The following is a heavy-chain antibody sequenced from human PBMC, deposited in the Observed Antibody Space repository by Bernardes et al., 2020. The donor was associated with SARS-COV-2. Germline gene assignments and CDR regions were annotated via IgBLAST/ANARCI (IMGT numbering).Heavy chain of an antibody. CDR3: AREVSGIDQALVGY. D-gene: IGHD1-26*01. V-gene: IGHV4-39*07. CDR2: IYYSGST. CDR1: GGSISSSSYY. Sequence: SETRCRTCTVPGGSISSSSYYWGWIRQPPGKGLEWIGSIYYSGSTYYNPSLKSRVTISVDTSKNQFSLKLSSVTAADTAVYYCAREVSGIDQALVGYWGQGTLVTVSS. J-gene: IGHJ4*02.